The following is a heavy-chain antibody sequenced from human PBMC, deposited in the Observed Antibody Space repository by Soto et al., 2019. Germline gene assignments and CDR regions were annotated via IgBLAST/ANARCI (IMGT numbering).Heavy chain of an antibody. J-gene: IGHJ4*02. CDR1: GVIFNNAR. CDR2: ISGSGGST. D-gene: IGHD1-20*01. Sequence: GGSLRLSCAVSGVIFNNARMNWVRQAPGKGLEWVSAISGSGGSTYYADSVKGRFTISRDNSKNTLYLQMNSLRAEDTAVYYCARDHNWNDVSYFDYWGQGTLVTVS. CDR3: ARDHNWNDVSYFDY. V-gene: IGHV3-23*01.